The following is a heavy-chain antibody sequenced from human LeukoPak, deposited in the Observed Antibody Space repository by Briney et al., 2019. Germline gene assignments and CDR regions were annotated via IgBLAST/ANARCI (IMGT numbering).Heavy chain of an antibody. V-gene: IGHV4-38-2*02. CDR3: GRVGAAHPSDYGGYYYFDY. D-gene: IGHD4-23*01. Sequence: SETLSLTCSVSGYSISSGYYWGWIRQPPGKGQEWIGSIYHSGNTLYNPSLKSRVTISVDTSKNQFSLKLRSVTAADTAVYYCGRVGAAHPSDYGGYYYFDYWGQGNLVTVSS. CDR2: IYHSGNT. J-gene: IGHJ4*02. CDR1: GYSISSGYY.